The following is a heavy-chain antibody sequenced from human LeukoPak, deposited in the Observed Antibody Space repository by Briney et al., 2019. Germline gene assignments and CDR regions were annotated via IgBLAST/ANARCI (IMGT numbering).Heavy chain of an antibody. V-gene: IGHV4-39*01. D-gene: IGHD6-19*01. Sequence: SETLSLTCTVSGGSISSSSYYWGWIRQPPGKGLEWIGSIYYSGSTYYNPSLKSRVTITVDTPKNQFSLKLSSVTAADTAVYYCARLLYSSGGGEFDYWGQGTLVTVSS. CDR3: ARLLYSSGGGEFDY. J-gene: IGHJ4*02. CDR1: GGSISSSSYY. CDR2: IYYSGST.